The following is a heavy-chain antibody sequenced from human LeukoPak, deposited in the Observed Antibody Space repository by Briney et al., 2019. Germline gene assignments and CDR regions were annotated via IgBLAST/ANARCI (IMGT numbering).Heavy chain of an antibody. CDR3: ARAVITFGGVVAKGFDC. CDR2: IYYSGST. J-gene: IGHJ4*02. V-gene: IGHV4-59*01. CDR1: GGSFSSYY. Sequence: SETLSLTCTVSGGSFSSYYWSWIRQPPGKGLEWIGYIYYSGSTDYNPSLKSRVTISIDTSKNQFSLNLSSVTAADTAVYYRARAVITFGGVVAKGFDCWGQGTLVTVSS. D-gene: IGHD3-16*02.